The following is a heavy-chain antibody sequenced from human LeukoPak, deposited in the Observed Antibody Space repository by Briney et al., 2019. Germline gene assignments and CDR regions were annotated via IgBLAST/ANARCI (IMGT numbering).Heavy chain of an antibody. J-gene: IGHJ3*02. D-gene: IGHD3-16*02. CDR2: IYYSGST. CDR1: GASISSFY. Sequence: KPSETLSLTCTVSGASISSFYWSWIRQPPGKGLEWIGYIYYSGSTNYNPSLKSRVTISVDTSKNQFSLKLSSVTAADTAVYYCARDRRGAYYDYVWGSYRYDAFDIWGQGTMVTVSS. CDR3: ARDRRGAYYDYVWGSYRYDAFDI. V-gene: IGHV4-59*01.